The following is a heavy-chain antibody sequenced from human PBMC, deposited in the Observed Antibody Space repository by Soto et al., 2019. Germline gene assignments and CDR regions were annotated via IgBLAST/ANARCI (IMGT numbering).Heavy chain of an antibody. D-gene: IGHD3-3*01. CDR1: GGPINSGDYS. V-gene: IGHV4-30-2*01. CDR3: ARTTYFDFWSSHYFDL. J-gene: IGHJ4*02. Sequence: SETLSLTCAVSGGPINSGDYSWTWIRQPPGRGLEWIGNIHHRGTTYYTPSLKSRATISLDTSKNLFSLNLTSVTAADTAVYYCARTTYFDFWSSHYFDLWGRGTLVTVSS. CDR2: IHHRGTT.